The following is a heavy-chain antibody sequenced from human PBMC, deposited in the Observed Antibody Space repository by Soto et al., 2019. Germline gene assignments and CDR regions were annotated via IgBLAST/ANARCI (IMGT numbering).Heavy chain of an antibody. CDR2: IIPIFGST. CDR1: GGTFSSYA. J-gene: IGHJ6*02. D-gene: IGHD1-26*01. V-gene: IGHV1-69*06. Sequence: SVKVSCKASGGTFSSYAISWVRQAPGQGLEWMGGIIPIFGSTNYAQKFQGRVTITADKSTSTAYMELSSLRSEDTAVYYCARSMGSGGGNYYYYGMDVWGQGTTVTVSS. CDR3: ARSMGSGGGNYYYYGMDV.